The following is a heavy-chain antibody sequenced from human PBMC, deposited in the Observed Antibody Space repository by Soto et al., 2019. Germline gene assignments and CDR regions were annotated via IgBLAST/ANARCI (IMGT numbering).Heavy chain of an antibody. Sequence: EALPISCKGSGYSFAGYWITWVRQKPGKGLEWMGRIDPSDSQTYYSPSFRGHVTISVTKSITTVFLQWSSLRASDTAMYDGARHLYQSENGPNFQCYVDCGGPGT. CDR1: GYSFAGYW. D-gene: IGHD2-15*01. CDR2: IDPSDSQT. V-gene: IGHV5-10-1*01. J-gene: IGHJ4*02. CDR3: ARHLYQSENGPNFQCYVDC.